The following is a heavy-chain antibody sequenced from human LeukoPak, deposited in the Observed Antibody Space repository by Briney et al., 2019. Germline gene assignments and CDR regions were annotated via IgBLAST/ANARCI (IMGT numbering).Heavy chain of an antibody. CDR2: IYYSGST. J-gene: IGHJ3*02. CDR1: GGSISSGDYY. CDR3: AREPHDDAFDI. V-gene: IGHV4-30-4*08. Sequence: SETLSLTCTVSGGSISSGDYYWSWIRQPPGKGLEWIGYIYYSGSTYYNPSLKSRVTISVDTSKNQFSLKLSSVTAADTAVYYCAREPHDDAFDIWGQGTMVTVSS.